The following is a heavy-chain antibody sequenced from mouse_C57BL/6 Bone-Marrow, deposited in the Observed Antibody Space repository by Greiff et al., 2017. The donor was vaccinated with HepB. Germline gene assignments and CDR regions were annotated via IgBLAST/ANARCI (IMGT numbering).Heavy chain of an antibody. V-gene: IGHV5-9-1*02. J-gene: IGHJ1*03. Sequence: DVHLVESGEGLVKPGGSLKLSCAASGFTFSSYAMSWVRQTPEKRLEWVAYISSGGDYIYYADTVKGRFTISRDNARNTLYLQMSSLKSEDTAMYYCTRDHYGRWYFDVWGTDTTVPLSS. CDR2: ISSGGDYI. D-gene: IGHD1-1*01. CDR1: GFTFSSYA. CDR3: TRDHYGRWYFDV.